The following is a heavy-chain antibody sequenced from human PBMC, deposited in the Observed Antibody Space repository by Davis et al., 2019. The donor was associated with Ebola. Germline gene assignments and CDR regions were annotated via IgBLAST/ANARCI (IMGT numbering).Heavy chain of an antibody. CDR2: ISAYNGNT. CDR3: ARERWFRELFLGYFDY. CDR1: GYTFTSYA. V-gene: IGHV1-18*01. D-gene: IGHD3-10*01. Sequence: ASVKVSCKASGYTFTSYAMHWVRQAPGQGLEWMGWISAYNGNTNYAQKLQGRVTMTTDTSTSTAYMELRSLRSDDTAVYYCARERWFRELFLGYFDYWGQGTLVTVSS. J-gene: IGHJ4*02.